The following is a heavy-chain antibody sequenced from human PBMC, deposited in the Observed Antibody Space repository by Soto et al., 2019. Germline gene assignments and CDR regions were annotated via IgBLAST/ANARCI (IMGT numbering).Heavy chain of an antibody. J-gene: IGHJ5*02. CDR1: RFAFSSYA. CDR3: AKGRDYGVFDP. D-gene: IGHD4-17*01. CDR2: ISATGGST. V-gene: IGHV3-23*01. Sequence: PGGSLRLSCAASRFAFSSYAMSWVRQAPGKGLEWVSAISATGGSTYYADSVKGRFTISRDNSKNTLNLQMNSLRAEGTAVYYCAKGRDYGVFDPWGQGTLDIVSS.